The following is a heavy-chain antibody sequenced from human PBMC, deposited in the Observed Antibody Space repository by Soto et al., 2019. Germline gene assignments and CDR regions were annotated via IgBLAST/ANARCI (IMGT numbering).Heavy chain of an antibody. Sequence: GGSLRLSCAASGFTVSSNYMSWVRQAPGKGLEWVSVIYSGGSTYYADSVKGRLTISRDNSKNTLYLQMNSLRAEDTAVYYCARDGYDYIWGSYRYVDYWGQGTLVTVSS. CDR2: IYSGGST. V-gene: IGHV3-66*01. D-gene: IGHD3-16*02. CDR1: GFTVSSNY. CDR3: ARDGYDYIWGSYRYVDY. J-gene: IGHJ4*02.